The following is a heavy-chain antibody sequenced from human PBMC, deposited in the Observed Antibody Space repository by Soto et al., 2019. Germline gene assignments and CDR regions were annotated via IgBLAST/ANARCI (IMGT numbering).Heavy chain of an antibody. CDR3: AKSEFGGNSVAFDY. J-gene: IGHJ4*02. CDR2: IYYSWST. D-gene: IGHD2-21*02. Sequence: QAPGKGLEWIGYIYYSWSTYYNPSLKSRVTISVDTSKNQFSLKLSSVTAADTAVYYCAKSEFGGNSVAFDYWGQGTLVTVSS. V-gene: IGHV4-30-4*01.